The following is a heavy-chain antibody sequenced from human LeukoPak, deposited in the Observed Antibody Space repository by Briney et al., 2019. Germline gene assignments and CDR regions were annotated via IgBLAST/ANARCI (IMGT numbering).Heavy chain of an antibody. V-gene: IGHV4-59*01. Sequence: PSETLPLTCTVSGASISSYHWSWIRQPPGKGLEWIGYMYNSGNTNYNPSLKSRVTMSLDTSKNQFSLKLSSVTAADTAIYYCARKDGDYWGQGTLVIVSS. CDR3: ARKDGDY. J-gene: IGHJ4*02. CDR2: MYNSGNT. D-gene: IGHD5-24*01. CDR1: GASISSYH.